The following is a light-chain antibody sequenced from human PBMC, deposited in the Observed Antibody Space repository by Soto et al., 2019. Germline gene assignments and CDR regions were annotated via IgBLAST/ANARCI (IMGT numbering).Light chain of an antibody. CDR1: SGHSSYA. CDR3: QTWGTDIVV. V-gene: IGLV4-69*01. Sequence: QAVLTQSPSASASLGASVKLTCTLSSGHSSYAIAWHQQQPEKGPRYLMKVNSDGSHSKGDGIPDRFSGSSSGAERYLTISSLQSEDEADYYCQTWGTDIVVFGGGTKLTVL. CDR2: VNSDGSH. J-gene: IGLJ2*01.